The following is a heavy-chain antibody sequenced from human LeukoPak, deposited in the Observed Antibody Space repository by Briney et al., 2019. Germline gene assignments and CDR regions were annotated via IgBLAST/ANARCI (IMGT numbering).Heavy chain of an antibody. CDR1: GDSISTYY. CDR2: MYYSGST. V-gene: IGHV4-59*01. CDR3: ARGVAGYGPYDY. D-gene: IGHD5-12*01. Sequence: SETLSLTCTVSGDSISTYYWSWIRQPPWKGLEWIGYMYYSGSTNYNPSLKSRVTISLDTPKNQFSLRLNSVTAADTAVYYCARGVAGYGPYDYWGQGTLVTVSS. J-gene: IGHJ4*02.